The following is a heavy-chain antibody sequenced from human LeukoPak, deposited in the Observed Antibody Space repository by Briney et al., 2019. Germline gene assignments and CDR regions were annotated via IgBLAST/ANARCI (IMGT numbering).Heavy chain of an antibody. V-gene: IGHV1-18*01. J-gene: IGHJ6*02. D-gene: IGHD6-13*01. CDR2: ISAYNGNT. CDR3: ARQVWQQLVRDYYGMDV. CDR1: GYTFTSYG. Sequence: ASVKVSCKASGYTFTSYGISWVRQAPGQGLEWMGWISAYNGNTNYAQKLKGRVTMTTDTSTSTAYMELRSLRSGDTAVYYCARQVWQQLVRDYYGMDVWGQGTTVTVSS.